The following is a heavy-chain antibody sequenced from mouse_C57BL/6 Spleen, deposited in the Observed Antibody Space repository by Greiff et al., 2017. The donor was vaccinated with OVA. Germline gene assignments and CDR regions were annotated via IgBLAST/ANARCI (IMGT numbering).Heavy chain of an antibody. J-gene: IGHJ2*01. Sequence: VQLQQSGAELVRPGTSVKVSCKASGYAFTNYLIEWVKQRPGQGLEWIGVINPGSGGTNYNEKFKGKATLTADKSSSTAYMQLSSLTSEDSAVYFCARMSYYYGSSRGYFDYWGQGTTLTVSS. CDR3: ARMSYYYGSSRGYFDY. CDR2: INPGSGGT. D-gene: IGHD1-1*01. V-gene: IGHV1-54*01. CDR1: GYAFTNYL.